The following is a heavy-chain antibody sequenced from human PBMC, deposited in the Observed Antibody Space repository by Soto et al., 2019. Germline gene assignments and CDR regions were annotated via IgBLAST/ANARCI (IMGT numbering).Heavy chain of an antibody. CDR3: ARQPTTGDTDLWFDP. Sequence: SETLSLTCSVSGGSISTSRSYWAWIRQPPGKGLEWLANIFYSGSTFYNPSLASRVSVSVDTSKNEFSLKLRSVTAADTVFYYFARQPTTGDTDLWFDPWGQGTLVTVSS. D-gene: IGHD2-21*01. V-gene: IGHV4-39*01. CDR1: GGSISTSRSY. J-gene: IGHJ5*02. CDR2: IFYSGST.